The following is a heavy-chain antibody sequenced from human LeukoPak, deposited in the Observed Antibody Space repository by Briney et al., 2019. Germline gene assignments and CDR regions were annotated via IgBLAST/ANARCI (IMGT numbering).Heavy chain of an antibody. V-gene: IGHV3-11*01. Sequence: GGSLRLSCAASGFTFSDYYMSWIRQAPAKGLELVSYISSSGSTIYYADSVKGRFTISRDNAKNSLYLQMNSLRAEDTAVYYCARLSIAAAGPRYWYFDLWGRGTLVTVSS. CDR2: ISSSGSTI. CDR3: ARLSIAAAGPRYWYFDL. D-gene: IGHD6-13*01. J-gene: IGHJ2*01. CDR1: GFTFSDYY.